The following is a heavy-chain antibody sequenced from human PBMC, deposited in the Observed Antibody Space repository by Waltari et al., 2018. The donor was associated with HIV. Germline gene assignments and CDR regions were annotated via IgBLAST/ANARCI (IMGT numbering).Heavy chain of an antibody. CDR1: GGSFSGYY. CDR3: ASWRKWFGELLRYYGMDV. Sequence: QVQLQQWGAGLLKPSETLSLTCAVYGGSFSGYYWNWIRQPPGKGLEWIGEINHSGSSNYNPSLKSRVTISVDTSKKQFSLKLSSVTAADTAVYYCASWRKWFGELLRYYGMDVWGQGTTVTVSS. D-gene: IGHD3-10*01. J-gene: IGHJ6*02. CDR2: INHSGSS. V-gene: IGHV4-34*01.